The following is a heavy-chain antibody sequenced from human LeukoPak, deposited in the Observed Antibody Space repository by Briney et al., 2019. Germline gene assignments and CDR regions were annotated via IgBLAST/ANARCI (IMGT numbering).Heavy chain of an antibody. V-gene: IGHV3-73*01. D-gene: IGHD6-6*01. CDR2: IRSKANSYAT. Sequence: GGSLRLSCAASGFTFSGSAMHWVRQASGKGLEWVGRIRSKANSYATAYAASVKGRFTISRDDSKNTAYLQMNSLKTEDTAVYYCTRHPPLKYSSSSNYYMDVWGQGTLVTVSS. J-gene: IGHJ4*02. CDR1: GFTFSGSA. CDR3: TRHPPLKYSSSSNYYMDV.